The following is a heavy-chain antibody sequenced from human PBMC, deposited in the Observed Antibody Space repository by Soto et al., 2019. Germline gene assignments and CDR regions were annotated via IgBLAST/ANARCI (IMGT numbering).Heavy chain of an antibody. J-gene: IGHJ5*02. CDR2: IIPILGIA. D-gene: IGHD3-10*01. CDR3: ARADRSGNLDP. V-gene: IGHV1-69*02. CDR1: GGTFSSYT. Sequence: SVKVSFKASGGTFSSYTISWVRQAPGQGLEWMGRIIPILGIANYAQKFQGRVTITADKSTSTAYMELSSLRSEDTAVDYCARADRSGNLDPWGQGTLVTVSS.